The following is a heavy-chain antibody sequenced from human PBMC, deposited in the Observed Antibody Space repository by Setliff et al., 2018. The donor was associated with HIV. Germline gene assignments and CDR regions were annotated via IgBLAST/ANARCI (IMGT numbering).Heavy chain of an antibody. Sequence: SETLSLTCAVYGGSFINYYWSWIRQSPGKGLEWIGEITHSGSTNYNPSLKSRVTISVDTSKNQFSLKLTSVTAADTAVYYCARGPVVGIPEPRWRWFDPWGRGTLVTVSS. V-gene: IGHV4-34*01. CDR2: ITHSGST. D-gene: IGHD2-2*01. CDR1: GGSFINYY. CDR3: ARGPVVGIPEPRWRWFDP. J-gene: IGHJ5*02.